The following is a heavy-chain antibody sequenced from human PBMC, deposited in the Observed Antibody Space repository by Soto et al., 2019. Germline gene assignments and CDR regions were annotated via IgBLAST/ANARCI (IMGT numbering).Heavy chain of an antibody. D-gene: IGHD6-13*01. V-gene: IGHV4-30-2*01. CDR1: GGSISGTTDS. CDR2: IYDSGNT. Sequence: PSETLSLTCAVSGGSISGTTDSWSGIRQPPGKGLEWIGYIYDSGNTYYNPSLKSQFSISVDRSKNQFSLKLSSVTAADTAVYYCARGHGAAAGHSNFDYWGQGALVTVSS. J-gene: IGHJ4*02. CDR3: ARGHGAAAGHSNFDY.